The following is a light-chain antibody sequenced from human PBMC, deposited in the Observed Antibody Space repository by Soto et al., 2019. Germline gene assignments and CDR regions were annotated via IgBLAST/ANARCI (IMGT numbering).Light chain of an antibody. V-gene: IGKV3D-15*02. CDR3: HQYGTLPWT. Sequence: EIVMTQSPATLSVSPGERATLSCRASQSVSSNLAWYQHKPGQAPRLLIYDTSKRATGIPARFSGSGSGTDFTLTISRLEPEDFAVYYCHQYGTLPWTFGQGTKVDIK. CDR1: QSVSSN. J-gene: IGKJ1*01. CDR2: DTS.